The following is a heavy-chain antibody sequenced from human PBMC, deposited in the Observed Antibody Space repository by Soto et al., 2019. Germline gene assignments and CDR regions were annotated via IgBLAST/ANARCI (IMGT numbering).Heavy chain of an antibody. CDR3: ARDDEGGSYCDLGY. D-gene: IGHD3-10*01. CDR1: GFSVSSSH. Sequence: GGSLRLSCEASGFSVSSSHMIWVRQAPGKGLEWVAIILHDGNNKYYADSVKGRFTISRDNSKNTLYLQMNSLRTEDTAIYYCARDDEGGSYCDLGYWGQGTLVTVSS. V-gene: IGHV3-30-3*01. J-gene: IGHJ4*02. CDR2: ILHDGNNK.